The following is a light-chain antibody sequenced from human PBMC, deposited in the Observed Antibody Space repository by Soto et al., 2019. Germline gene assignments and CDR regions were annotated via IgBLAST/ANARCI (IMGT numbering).Light chain of an antibody. CDR3: QQYYGSPFS. V-gene: IGKV1-5*03. CDR2: WAS. J-gene: IGKJ2*03. Sequence: DIQMTQSPSTLSGSVGDRVTITCRASQTISSWLAWYQQKPGQPPKLLISWASTREAGVPDRFSGSGSGTEFTLTISSLQAEDVALYYCQQYYGSPFSFGQGTKLEI. CDR1: QTISSW.